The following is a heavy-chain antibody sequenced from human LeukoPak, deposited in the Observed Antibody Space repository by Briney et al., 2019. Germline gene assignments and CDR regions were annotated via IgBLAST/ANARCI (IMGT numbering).Heavy chain of an antibody. CDR3: AKPIYSFGLNFDY. Sequence: PGGSLRLSCAASGFTFGTYPMTWVRQAPGKGLEWVSTISGSGGSTYYADSVKGRFTISRDNSKNTLYLQMNSLRAEDTALYYCAKPIYSFGLNFDYWGQGTVVTVSS. CDR1: GFTFGTYP. V-gene: IGHV3-23*01. D-gene: IGHD6-13*01. CDR2: ISGSGGST. J-gene: IGHJ4*02.